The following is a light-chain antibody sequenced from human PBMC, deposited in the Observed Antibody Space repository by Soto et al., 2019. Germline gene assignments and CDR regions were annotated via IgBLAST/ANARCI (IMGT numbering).Light chain of an antibody. CDR3: QQRFDWPQIT. J-gene: IGKJ5*01. V-gene: IGKV1-5*03. CDR2: KAS. CDR1: QSISNW. Sequence: DIQMTQSPSTLSASVGDRVTIICRASQSISNWLAWYQQKAGKAPKLLIYKASTIKSGVPSRFSGSGSGTDFTLTISSLEPEDFGVFYCQQRFDWPQITFGQGTRLEI.